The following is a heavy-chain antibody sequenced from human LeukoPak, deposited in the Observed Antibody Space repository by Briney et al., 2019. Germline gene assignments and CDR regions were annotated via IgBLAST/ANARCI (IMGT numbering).Heavy chain of an antibody. CDR1: GGSFSGYY. CDR3: ARAIGSLAGFDY. V-gene: IGHV4-34*09. D-gene: IGHD1-14*01. J-gene: IGHJ4*02. CDR2: INHSGST. Sequence: PSQTLSLTCAVYGGSFSGYYWSWIRQPPGKGLEWIGEINHSGSTNYNPSLKSRVTISVDTSKNQFSLKLSSVTAADTAVYYCARAIGSLAGFDYWGQGTLVTVSS.